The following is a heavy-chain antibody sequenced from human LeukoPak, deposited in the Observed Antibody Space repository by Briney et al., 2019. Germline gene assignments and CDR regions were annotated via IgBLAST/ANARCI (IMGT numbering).Heavy chain of an antibody. CDR1: GFTSSRLW. Sequence: PGGSLRLSCVASGFTSSRLWMNWVRQAPGKGLEWVANIKQDGSEKYYVDSVKGRFTISRDNAKNSLYLQMNSLRVGDTAVYYCARVSNLNWYFDLWGRGTLVTVSS. V-gene: IGHV3-7*02. D-gene: IGHD1-14*01. J-gene: IGHJ2*01. CDR3: ARVSNLNWYFDL. CDR2: IKQDGSEK.